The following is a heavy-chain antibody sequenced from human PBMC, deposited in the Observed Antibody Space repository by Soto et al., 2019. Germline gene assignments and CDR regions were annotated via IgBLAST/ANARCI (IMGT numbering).Heavy chain of an antibody. D-gene: IGHD6-19*01. J-gene: IGHJ6*03. CDR3: ARGYSSGWYLAEWKINYYYYYYMDV. CDR2: IVVGSGNT. CDR1: GFTFTSSA. V-gene: IGHV1-58*02. Sequence: SVKVSCKASGFTFTSSAMQWVRQARGQRLEWIGWIVVGSGNTGYAQKFQGRVTMTRNTSISTAYMELSSLRSEDTAVYYCARGYSSGWYLAEWKINYYYYYYMDVWGKGTTVTVSS.